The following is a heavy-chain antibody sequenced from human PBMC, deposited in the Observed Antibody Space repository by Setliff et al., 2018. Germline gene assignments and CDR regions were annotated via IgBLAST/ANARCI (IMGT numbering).Heavy chain of an antibody. CDR1: GYIFNSYG. CDR2: ISPYNGKT. J-gene: IGHJ6*03. CDR3: VREGVDRRSSTDYRYYMDV. V-gene: IGHV1-18*01. Sequence: GASVKVSCKASGYIFNSYGIAWVRQAPGQGLEWMGWISPYNGKTNHAQNLQGRLTIITDESTNTAFMQLSSLRSDDTAVYYCVREGVDRRSSTDYRYYMDVWGKGTTVTVSS. D-gene: IGHD6-6*01.